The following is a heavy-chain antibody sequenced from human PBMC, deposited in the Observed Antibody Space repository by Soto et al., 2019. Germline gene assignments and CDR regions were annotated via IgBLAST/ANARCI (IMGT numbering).Heavy chain of an antibody. CDR1: GGTFYTYT. Sequence: QVQLVQSGAEVRKPGSSVQVSCKASGGTFYTYTFSWVRQAPGQGLEWMGSITPIYPTTNYAEKFQGRLMVTADGSTSTAYMELSSLTSDDTAVYYCARIPRYSFPTSDDLDSWGQGTLVTVSS. D-gene: IGHD5-18*01. CDR2: ITPIYPTT. V-gene: IGHV1-69*15. CDR3: ARIPRYSFPTSDDLDS. J-gene: IGHJ4*02.